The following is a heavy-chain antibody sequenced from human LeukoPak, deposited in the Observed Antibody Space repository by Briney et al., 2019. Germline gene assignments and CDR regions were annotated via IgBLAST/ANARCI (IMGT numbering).Heavy chain of an antibody. CDR1: GFTFSSYG. Sequence: GGSLRLSCAVSGFTFSSYGIHWVRQAPGKGLEWVTFISHDGTKNYYADYVKGRFTVSRDNSKNTLYLQMDSLRADDTAVYYCAKDSSTWGNRYFDYWGQGTLVTVSS. D-gene: IGHD2-2*01. CDR2: ISHDGTKN. J-gene: IGHJ4*02. CDR3: AKDSSTWGNRYFDY. V-gene: IGHV3-30*18.